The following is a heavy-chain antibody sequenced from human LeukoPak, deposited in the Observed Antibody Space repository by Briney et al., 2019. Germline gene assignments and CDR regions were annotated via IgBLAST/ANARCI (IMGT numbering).Heavy chain of an antibody. Sequence: GGSLRLSCAASGFTFSSYWMSWVRQALGRGLEWVANIKQDGSEKYYVDSVKGRFTISRDNAKNSLYLQMNSLRAEDTAVYYCARSYRHYYGSGSYPYWGQGTLVTVSS. CDR3: ARSYRHYYGSGSYPY. CDR2: IKQDGSEK. D-gene: IGHD3-10*01. CDR1: GFTFSSYW. V-gene: IGHV3-7*01. J-gene: IGHJ4*02.